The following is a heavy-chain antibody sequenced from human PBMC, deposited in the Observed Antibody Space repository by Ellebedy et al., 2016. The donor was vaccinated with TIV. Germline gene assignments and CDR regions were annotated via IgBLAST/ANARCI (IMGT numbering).Heavy chain of an antibody. Sequence: ASVKVSCKVSGDYFTRYYLHWLRQARGQGIEWMGVIDPSVGSTTYAQKFQDRVAVTRDTSTRTVYMELSNLRSEDTALYFCARDISRGAAAVRDYWGQGTLVTVSS. CDR3: ARDISRGAAAVRDY. CDR1: GDYFTRYY. J-gene: IGHJ4*02. V-gene: IGHV1-46*01. D-gene: IGHD2-15*01. CDR2: IDPSVGST.